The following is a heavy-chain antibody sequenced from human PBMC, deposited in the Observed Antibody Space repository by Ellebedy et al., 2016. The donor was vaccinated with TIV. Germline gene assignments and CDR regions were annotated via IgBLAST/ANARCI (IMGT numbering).Heavy chain of an antibody. D-gene: IGHD6-13*01. CDR2: IYSGGST. Sequence: GESLKISCAASGFTVSNNYMRWVRQAPGKGLEWVSLIYSGGSTYYADSVKGRFTISRDNSKNTLYLQMNSLRVEDTAVYYCARDGAAARTAPPDYWGQGTLVIVSS. J-gene: IGHJ4*02. V-gene: IGHV3-66*01. CDR1: GFTVSNNY. CDR3: ARDGAAARTAPPDY.